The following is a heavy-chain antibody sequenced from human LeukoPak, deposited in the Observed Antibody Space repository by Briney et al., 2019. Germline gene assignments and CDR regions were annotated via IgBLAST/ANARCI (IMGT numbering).Heavy chain of an antibody. CDR2: INHSGST. V-gene: IGHV4-34*01. Sequence: SETLSLTCAVYGGSFSGYYWSWIRQPPGKGLEWIGEINHSGSTNYNPSLKSRVTISVDTSKNQFSLKLSSVTAADTAVYYCATETAMVRRFAYWGQGTLVTVSS. CDR1: GGSFSGYY. CDR3: ATETAMVRRFAY. D-gene: IGHD5-18*01. J-gene: IGHJ4*02.